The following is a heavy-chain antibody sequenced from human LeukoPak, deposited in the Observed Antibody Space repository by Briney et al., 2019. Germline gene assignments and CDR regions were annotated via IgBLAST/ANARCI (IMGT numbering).Heavy chain of an antibody. J-gene: IGHJ4*02. CDR2: IIPILGIA. D-gene: IGHD5-18*01. Sequence: SVKVSCKASGGTFSSYAISWVRQAPGQGLEWMGRIIPILGIANYAQKFQGRVTITADKSTSTAYMELSSLRSEDTAVYYCAARTAMVSGFDWFDYWGQGTLVTVSS. CDR3: AARTAMVSGFDWFDY. V-gene: IGHV1-69*04. CDR1: GGTFSSYA.